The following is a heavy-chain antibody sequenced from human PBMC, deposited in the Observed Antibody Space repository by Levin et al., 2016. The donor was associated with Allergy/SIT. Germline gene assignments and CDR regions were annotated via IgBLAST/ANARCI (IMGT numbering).Heavy chain of an antibody. D-gene: IGHD5-24*01. Sequence: GESLKISCAASGFTFSNYAMSWVRQAPGKGLEWVSGLSGSGGSTSYADSVKGRFTISRDNSKNTLYVQMNSLRAEDTAVYYCAKGAGEMTTSLFVYWGQGTLVSVSS. J-gene: IGHJ4*02. CDR3: AKGAGEMTTSLFVY. V-gene: IGHV3-23*01. CDR2: LSGSGGST. CDR1: GFTFSNYA.